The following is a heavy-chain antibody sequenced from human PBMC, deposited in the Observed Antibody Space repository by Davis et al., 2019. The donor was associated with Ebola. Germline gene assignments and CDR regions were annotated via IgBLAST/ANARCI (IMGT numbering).Heavy chain of an antibody. CDR1: GYTFTSYG. J-gene: IGHJ5*02. Sequence: ASVKVSCKASGYTFTSYGISWVRQAPGQGLEWMGWISAYNGNTNYAQKLQGRVTMTTDTSTSTAYMELRSLRSDDTAVYYCARARLVLRFLEWFPVNWFDPWGQGTLVTVSS. CDR2: ISAYNGNT. CDR3: ARARLVLRFLEWFPVNWFDP. D-gene: IGHD3-3*01. V-gene: IGHV1-18*01.